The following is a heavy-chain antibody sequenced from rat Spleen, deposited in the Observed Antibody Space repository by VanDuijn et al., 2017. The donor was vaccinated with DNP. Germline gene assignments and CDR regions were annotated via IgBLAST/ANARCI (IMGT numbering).Heavy chain of an antibody. Sequence: QVQLKESGPGLVQPSQTLSLTCTVSGFSLTTNGVSWVRQPPGKGLEWIAAISSGGNTYYNSALKSRLSINRDTSKSQVFLKMNSLQTDDTAIYYCTRDLHYWGQGVMVTVSS. V-gene: IGHV2S12*01. CDR1: GFSLTTNG. CDR3: TRDLHY. CDR2: ISSGGNT. J-gene: IGHJ2*01.